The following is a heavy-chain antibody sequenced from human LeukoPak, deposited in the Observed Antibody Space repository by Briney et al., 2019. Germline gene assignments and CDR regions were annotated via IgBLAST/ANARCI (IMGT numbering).Heavy chain of an antibody. CDR1: GGSFSGYY. CDR3: ASGGARDSSGYSHDY. V-gene: IGHV4-34*01. D-gene: IGHD3-22*01. Sequence: SETLSLTCAVYGGSFSGYYWSWIRQPPGKGLEWIGEINHSGSTNYNPSLKSRVTISVDTSKNQFSLKLSSVTAADTAVYYCASGGARDSSGYSHDYWGQGTLVTVSS. J-gene: IGHJ4*02. CDR2: INHSGST.